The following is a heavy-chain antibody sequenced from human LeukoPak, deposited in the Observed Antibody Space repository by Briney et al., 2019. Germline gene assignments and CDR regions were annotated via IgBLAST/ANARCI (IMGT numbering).Heavy chain of an antibody. J-gene: IGHJ4*02. CDR2: INTDGSST. CDR3: ARVSVGAAFDY. Sequence: GGSLRLSCAASGFTFSSYWMHWVRQAPGKGLVWVSRINTDGSSTSYADSVKGRFTISRDNAKNTLYLQMNSLRAEDTAVYYCARVSVGAAFDYWGQGTLVTVSS. CDR1: GFTFSSYW. V-gene: IGHV3-74*01. D-gene: IGHD2-15*01.